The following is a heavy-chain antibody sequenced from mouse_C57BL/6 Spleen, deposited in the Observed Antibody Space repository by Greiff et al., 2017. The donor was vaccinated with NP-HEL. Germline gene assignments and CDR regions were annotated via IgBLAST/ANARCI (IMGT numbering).Heavy chain of an antibody. CDR3: ARGNYYGSSSAWFAY. V-gene: IGHV3-6*01. D-gene: IGHD1-1*01. J-gene: IGHJ3*01. Sequence: EVQLQESGPGLVKPSQSLSLTCSVTGYSITSGYYWNWLRQFPGNKLEWMGYISYDGSNNYNPSLKNRISITRDTSKNQFFLKLNSVTTEDTATYYCARGNYYGSSSAWFAYWGQGTLVTVSA. CDR2: ISYDGSN. CDR1: GYSITSGYY.